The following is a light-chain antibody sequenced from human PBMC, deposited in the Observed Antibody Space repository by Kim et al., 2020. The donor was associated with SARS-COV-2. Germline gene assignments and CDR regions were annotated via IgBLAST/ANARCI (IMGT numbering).Light chain of an antibody. CDR3: QQYDSHPYT. CDR1: QSISSW. CDR2: KAS. V-gene: IGKV1-5*03. Sequence: DIQMTQSPSILSASVGDRVTITCRASQSISSWLAWYQQKPGKAPKPLISKASDLEGGVPSRFSGRGSGTEFTLTINTLQPDDFATYSCQQYDSHPYTFGQGTKLEI. J-gene: IGKJ2*01.